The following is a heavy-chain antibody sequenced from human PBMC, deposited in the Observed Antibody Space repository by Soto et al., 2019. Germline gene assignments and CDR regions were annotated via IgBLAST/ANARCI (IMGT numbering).Heavy chain of an antibody. J-gene: IGHJ4*02. Sequence: PSETLSLTCSVSGGSVTSASYYWSWIRQSPGKGLECIGYVFQGANTNYNPSLKGRVTISVDTSRNQFSLDLTSVTAADTAVYYCATALGRITGIDYWGQGTLVTVSS. CDR2: VFQGANT. CDR1: GGSVTSASYY. D-gene: IGHD2-8*02. V-gene: IGHV4-61*01. CDR3: ATALGRITGIDY.